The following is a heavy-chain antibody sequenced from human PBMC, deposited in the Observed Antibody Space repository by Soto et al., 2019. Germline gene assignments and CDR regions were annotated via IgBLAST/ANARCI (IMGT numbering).Heavy chain of an antibody. J-gene: IGHJ4*02. Sequence: PSETLSLTCTVSGGPISSGDYYWSWIRQPPGKGLEWIGYIYYSGSTYYNPSLKSRVTISVDTSKNQFSLKLSSVTAADTAVYYCARDYPGPHNYGSGTYDYWGQGTLVTVSS. CDR3: ARDYPGPHNYGSGTYDY. CDR1: GGPISSGDYY. CDR2: IYYSGST. V-gene: IGHV4-30-4*01. D-gene: IGHD3-10*01.